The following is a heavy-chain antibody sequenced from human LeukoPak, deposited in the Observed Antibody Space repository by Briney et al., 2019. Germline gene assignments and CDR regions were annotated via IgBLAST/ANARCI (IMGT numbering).Heavy chain of an antibody. D-gene: IGHD5-18*01. CDR1: GFTFNIYA. CDR2: ISGSGVST. J-gene: IGHJ4*02. V-gene: IGHV3-23*01. CDR3: AKDHMSSPVTYSYSFDS. Sequence: PGGSLRLSCAASGFTFNIYAMNWVRQAPGKGLEWVAAISGSGVSTRDADSVKGRFTISRDNSKNTLYLQMSSLRAEDTAVYYCAKDHMSSPVTYSYSFDSWGQGTLVTVSS.